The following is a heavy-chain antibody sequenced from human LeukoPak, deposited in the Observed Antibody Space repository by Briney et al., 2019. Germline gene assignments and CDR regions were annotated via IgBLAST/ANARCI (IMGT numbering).Heavy chain of an antibody. CDR3: ARGDPAGLFDY. V-gene: IGHV4-59*01. CDR1: GGSISNYY. D-gene: IGHD3-10*01. J-gene: IGHJ4*02. CDR2: IYYSGST. Sequence: PSETLSLTCTVSGGSISNYYWSWIRQPPGKRLKWIGYIYYSGSTNYNPSLESRVTISVDTSKNQFSLKLSSVTAADTAVYYCARGDPAGLFDYWGQGHLVTVSS.